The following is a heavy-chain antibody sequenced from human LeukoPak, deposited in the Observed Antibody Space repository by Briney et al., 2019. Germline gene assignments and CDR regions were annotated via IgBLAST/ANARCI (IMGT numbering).Heavy chain of an antibody. Sequence: GGSLRLSCAASGFTFSSYAMSWARQAPGKGLEWVSGIGGNGGGTYYADSVKGRFTISRDNSKNTLYLQMNSLRAEDTAVYYCAKSFGYSRSWFDYWGQGTLVTVSS. D-gene: IGHD6-13*01. J-gene: IGHJ4*02. CDR3: AKSFGYSRSWFDY. CDR1: GFTFSSYA. V-gene: IGHV3-23*01. CDR2: IGGNGGGT.